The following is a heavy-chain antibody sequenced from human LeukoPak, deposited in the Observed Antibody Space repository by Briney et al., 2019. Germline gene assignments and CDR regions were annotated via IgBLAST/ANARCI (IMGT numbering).Heavy chain of an antibody. J-gene: IGHJ5*02. CDR3: ARSHRGVLWFGEHGHNWFDP. D-gene: IGHD3-10*01. V-gene: IGHV4-39*01. CDR1: GGSISSSSYY. Sequence: PSETLSLTCTVSGGSISSSSYYWGWIRQPPGKGLEWIGSIYYSGSTYYNPSLKSRVTISVDTSKNQFSLKLSSVTAADTAVYYCARSHRGVLWFGEHGHNWFDPWGQGTLVTVSS. CDR2: IYYSGST.